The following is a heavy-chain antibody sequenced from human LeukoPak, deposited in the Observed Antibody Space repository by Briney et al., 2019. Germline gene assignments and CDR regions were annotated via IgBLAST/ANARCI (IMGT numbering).Heavy chain of an antibody. Sequence: ASVKVSCKASGYTFTSYYMHWVRQAPGQGLEWMGIINPSGGSTSYAQKFQGRVTMTRDTSTSTVYMELSSLRSEDTAVYHCARDGNYYDSSGYRGSYAFDIWGQGTMVTVSS. V-gene: IGHV1-46*01. CDR1: GYTFTSYY. J-gene: IGHJ3*02. CDR3: ARDGNYYDSSGYRGSYAFDI. D-gene: IGHD3-22*01. CDR2: INPSGGST.